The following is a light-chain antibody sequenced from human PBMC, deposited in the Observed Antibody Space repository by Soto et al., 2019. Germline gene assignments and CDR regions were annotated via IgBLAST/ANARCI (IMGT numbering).Light chain of an antibody. Sequence: QSVLTQPRSVSGSPGQSVTISCTGTSSDVGGYNYVSWYQQHPGKAPKLMIYDVSKRPSGVPDRFSGSKSGNTASLTISGLQAEDEADYYCCSYAGIYILVVFGGGTKLTVL. CDR1: SSDVGGYNY. CDR2: DVS. J-gene: IGLJ2*01. CDR3: CSYAGIYILVV. V-gene: IGLV2-11*01.